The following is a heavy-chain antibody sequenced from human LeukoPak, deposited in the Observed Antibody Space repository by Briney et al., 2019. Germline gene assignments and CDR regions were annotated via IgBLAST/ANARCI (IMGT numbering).Heavy chain of an antibody. CDR1: GFTFSSYA. J-gene: IGHJ4*02. D-gene: IGHD3-3*01. CDR3: ATGHVLRFLEWLLPFDY. CDR2: ISGSGGST. V-gene: IGHV3-23*01. Sequence: GGSLRLSCAASGFTFSSYAMSWVRQAPGKGLEWVSAISGSGGSTYYADSVKGRFTISRDNSKNTLYLQMNSLRAEDTAVYYCATGHVLRFLEWLLPFDYWGQGTLVTVSS.